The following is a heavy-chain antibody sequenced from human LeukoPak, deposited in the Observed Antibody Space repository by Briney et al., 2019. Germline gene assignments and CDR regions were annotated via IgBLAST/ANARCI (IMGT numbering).Heavy chain of an antibody. D-gene: IGHD5-12*01. Sequence: ASVKVSCKASGYTFTGYYMHWVRQAPGQGLEWMGWINPNSGGTNYAQNFQGRVTMTRDTSISTAYMELSRLRSDDTAVYYCARGYAPPSAFDYWGQGTLVTVSS. CDR1: GYTFTGYY. CDR3: ARGYAPPSAFDY. CDR2: INPNSGGT. V-gene: IGHV1-2*02. J-gene: IGHJ4*02.